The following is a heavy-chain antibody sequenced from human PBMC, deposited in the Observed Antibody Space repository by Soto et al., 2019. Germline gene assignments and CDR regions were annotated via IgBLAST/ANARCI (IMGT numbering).Heavy chain of an antibody. Sequence: GGSLRLSCVASAFTFNNFPMHWVRQAPGKGLQWLASITTTSTYKYYADSVKGRFSISRDNAKNSLYLELTNLRSEDMAVYYCAREKCSSTSCNHGMDVWGLGTTVTVSS. D-gene: IGHD2-2*01. J-gene: IGHJ6*02. CDR2: ITTTSTYK. CDR3: AREKCSSTSCNHGMDV. CDR1: AFTFNNFP. V-gene: IGHV3-21*01.